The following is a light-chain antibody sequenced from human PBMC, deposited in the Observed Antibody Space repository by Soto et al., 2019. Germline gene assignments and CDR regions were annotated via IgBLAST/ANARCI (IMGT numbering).Light chain of an antibody. CDR3: CSYAGSRTIV. V-gene: IGLV2-23*01. Sequence: QSALTQPASVSGSPEQSITISCTGTSSDVGAYNLVSWYQQHPGKAPRLIIYEGSKRPSGISHRFSGSKSDNTASLTISGSRAEDEAHYHCCSYAGSRTIVFGGGTKLTVL. CDR1: SSDVGAYNL. CDR2: EGS. J-gene: IGLJ2*01.